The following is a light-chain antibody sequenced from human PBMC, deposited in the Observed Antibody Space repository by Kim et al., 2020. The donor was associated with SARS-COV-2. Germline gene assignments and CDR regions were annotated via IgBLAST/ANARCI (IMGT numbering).Light chain of an antibody. CDR1: QRVSDSN. V-gene: IGKV3-20*01. J-gene: IGKJ1*01. CDR2: AAS. Sequence: LSPGERAILSCRASQRVSDSNLAWYRQKPGQAPRLLSYAASSRATGISDRFSGSGSGTDFTLTISSLEPEDFAVYYCQQYGNSRTFGQGTKVDIK. CDR3: QQYGNSRT.